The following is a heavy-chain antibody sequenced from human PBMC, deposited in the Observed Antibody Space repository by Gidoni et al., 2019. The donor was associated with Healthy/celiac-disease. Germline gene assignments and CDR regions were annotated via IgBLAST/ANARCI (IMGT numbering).Heavy chain of an antibody. Sequence: ISSYYWSWIRQPPGKGLEWIGYIYYSGSTNYNPSLKSRVTISVDTSKNQFSLKLSSVTAADTAVYYCARAALAYCGGDCPHDAFDIWGQGTMVTVSS. D-gene: IGHD2-21*02. J-gene: IGHJ3*02. CDR3: ARAALAYCGGDCPHDAFDI. CDR1: ISSYY. V-gene: IGHV4-59*01. CDR2: IYYSGST.